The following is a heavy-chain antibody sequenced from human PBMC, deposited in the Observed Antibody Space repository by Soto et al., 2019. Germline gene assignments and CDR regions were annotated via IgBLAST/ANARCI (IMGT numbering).Heavy chain of an antibody. J-gene: IGHJ4*02. D-gene: IGHD3-3*01. CDR1: GYTFTSYD. CDR3: AGEKSGYYDY. Sequence: QVQLVQSGAEVKKPGASVTVSCTASGYTFTSYDINWVRQATGQGLEWMGWMNPHSGNTGYAQKFQGRVTMTRNTSISTAYVELSSLRSEDTAVYYCAGEKSGYYDYWGQGSLVTVSS. V-gene: IGHV1-8*01. CDR2: MNPHSGNT.